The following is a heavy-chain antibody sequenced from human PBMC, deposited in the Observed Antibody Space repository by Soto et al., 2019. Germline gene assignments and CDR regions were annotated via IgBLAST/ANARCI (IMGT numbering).Heavy chain of an antibody. V-gene: IGHV5-51*01. D-gene: IGHD3-3*01. Sequence: GESLKISCKGSGYSFTSYWIGWVRQMPGKGLEWMGIIYPGDSDTRYSPSVQGQVTISADKSISTAYLQWSSLKASDPAMYYCARDVFGVVSGYYYYYGMDVWGQGTTVTVSS. CDR1: GYSFTSYW. CDR2: IYPGDSDT. J-gene: IGHJ6*02. CDR3: ARDVFGVVSGYYYYYGMDV.